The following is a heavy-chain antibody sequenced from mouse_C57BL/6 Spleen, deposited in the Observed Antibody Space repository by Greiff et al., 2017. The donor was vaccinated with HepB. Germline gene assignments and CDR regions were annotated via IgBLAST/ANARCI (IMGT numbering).Heavy chain of an antibody. V-gene: IGHV1-55*01. D-gene: IGHD1-1*01. CDR2: IYPGSGST. CDR3: ARGEATVVVPYYFDY. J-gene: IGHJ2*01. CDR1: GYTFTSYW. Sequence: QVQLKQPGAELVKPGASVKMSCKASGYTFTSYWITWVKQRPGQGLEWIGDIYPGSGSTNYNEKFKSKATLTVDTSSSTAYMQLSSLTSEDSAVYYCARGEATVVVPYYFDYWGQGTTLTVSS.